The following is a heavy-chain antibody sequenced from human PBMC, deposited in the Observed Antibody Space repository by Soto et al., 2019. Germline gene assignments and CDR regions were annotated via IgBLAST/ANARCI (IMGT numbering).Heavy chain of an antibody. Sequence: SETLSLTCTVSGGSISSGDYYWSWIRQPPGKGLEWIGYIYYSGSTYYNPSLKSRVTISVDTSKNQFSLKLSSVTAADTAVYYCARASFYGSGSYYNDYWGQGTLVTVSS. CDR3: ARASFYGSGSYYNDY. D-gene: IGHD3-10*01. V-gene: IGHV4-30-4*01. CDR2: IYYSGST. CDR1: GGSISSGDYY. J-gene: IGHJ4*02.